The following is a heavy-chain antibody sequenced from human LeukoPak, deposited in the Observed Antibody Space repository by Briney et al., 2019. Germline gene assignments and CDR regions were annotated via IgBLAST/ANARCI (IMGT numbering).Heavy chain of an antibody. D-gene: IGHD6-19*01. J-gene: IGHJ4*02. CDR3: ARVLAVALIDY. CDR2: IKQDGSEK. CDR1: GFTFSSYW. V-gene: IGHV3-7*01. Sequence: PGGSLRLSCAASGFTFSSYWMSWARQAPGKGLEWVANIKQDGSEKYYVDSVKGRFTISRDNAKNSLYLQMNSLRAEDTAVYYCARVLAVALIDYWGQGTLVTVSS.